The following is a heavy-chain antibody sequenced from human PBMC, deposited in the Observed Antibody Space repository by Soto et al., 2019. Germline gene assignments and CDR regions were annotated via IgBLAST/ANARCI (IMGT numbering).Heavy chain of an antibody. CDR3: ARVGYQLLAYYYGMDV. D-gene: IGHD2-2*01. V-gene: IGHV4-4*07. Sequence: PSETLSLTCSVSGGSINSYWWSWIRQPAGKGLEWIGRVNHSGSTNYNPSLKSRVTISVDTSKNQFSLKLSSVTAADTAVYYCARVGYQLLAYYYGMDVWGQGTTVTVSS. CDR1: GGSINSYW. CDR2: VNHSGST. J-gene: IGHJ6*02.